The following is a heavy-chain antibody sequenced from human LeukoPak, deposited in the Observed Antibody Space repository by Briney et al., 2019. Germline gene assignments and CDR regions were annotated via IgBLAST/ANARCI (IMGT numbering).Heavy chain of an antibody. CDR2: ISSSSSYI. V-gene: IGHV3-21*01. Sequence: SCKASGGTFSSYSMNWVRQAPGKGLEWVSSISSSSSYIYYADSVKGRFTISRDNAKNSLYLQMNSLRAEDTAVYYCATLPLGYCSGGSCYSQRRAFDIWGQGTMVTVSS. D-gene: IGHD2-15*01. CDR1: GGTFSSYS. J-gene: IGHJ3*02. CDR3: ATLPLGYCSGGSCYSQRRAFDI.